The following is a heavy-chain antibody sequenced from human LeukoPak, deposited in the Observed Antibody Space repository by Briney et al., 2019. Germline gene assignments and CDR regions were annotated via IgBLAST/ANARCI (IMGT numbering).Heavy chain of an antibody. J-gene: IGHJ3*02. CDR1: GGSISSYY. CDR3: ARWGMGDAFDI. V-gene: IGHV4-59*08. Sequence: SETLSLTCTVSGGSISSYYWSWIRQPPGKGLEWIGYIYYSGSNNYNPSLKSRVTISVDTSKNQFSLKLSSVTAADTAVYYCARWGMGDAFDIWGQGTMVTVSS. CDR2: IYYSGSN. D-gene: IGHD3-16*01.